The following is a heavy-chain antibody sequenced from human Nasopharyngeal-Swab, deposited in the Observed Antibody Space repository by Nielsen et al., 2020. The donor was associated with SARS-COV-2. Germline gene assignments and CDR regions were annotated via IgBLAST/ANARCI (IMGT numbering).Heavy chain of an antibody. CDR2: ISWNSGSI. V-gene: IGHV3-9*01. CDR3: AKLGYFGL. Sequence: GGSLRLSCAASGFTFDDYAMHWVRQAPGKGLEWVSGISWNSGSIGYADSVKGRFTISRDNAKNSLYLQMNSLRAEDTALYYCAKLGYFGLWGRGTLVTASS. CDR1: GFTFDDYA. J-gene: IGHJ2*01.